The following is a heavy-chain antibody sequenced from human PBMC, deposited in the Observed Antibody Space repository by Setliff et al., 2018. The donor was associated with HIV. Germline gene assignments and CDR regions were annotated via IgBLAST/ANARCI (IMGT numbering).Heavy chain of an antibody. J-gene: IGHJ4*02. CDR2: IDPDRGDT. CDR3: AWGTQRPIDS. Sequence: ASVKVSCKVSGYTFPDYYMQWVRQAPGEGLEWMGLIDPDRGDTVYAEKFQGRVTITADRSIDIAYMKLSSLTSEDTAMYFCAWGTQRPIDSWGQGTLVTVSS. V-gene: IGHV1-69-2*01. D-gene: IGHD3-16*01. CDR1: GYTFPDYY.